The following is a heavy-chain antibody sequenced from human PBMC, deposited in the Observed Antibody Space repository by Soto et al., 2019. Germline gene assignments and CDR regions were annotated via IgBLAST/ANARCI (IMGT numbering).Heavy chain of an antibody. D-gene: IGHD3-22*01. CDR3: ARVSGFRYNWFDP. V-gene: IGHV3-30-3*01. J-gene: IGHJ5*02. Sequence: GGSLRLSCAASGFTFSSYAMHWVRQAPGKGLEWVAVISYDGSNKYYADSVNGRFTISRDNSKNTLYLQMNSLRAEDTAVYYCARVSGFRYNWFDPWGQGTLVTVSS. CDR2: ISYDGSNK. CDR1: GFTFSSYA.